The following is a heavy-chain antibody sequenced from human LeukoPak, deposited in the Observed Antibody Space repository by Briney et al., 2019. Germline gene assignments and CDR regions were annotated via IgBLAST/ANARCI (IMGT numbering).Heavy chain of an antibody. CDR1: GGSISSSSYY. CDR2: IYYSGST. Sequence: PSETLSLTCTVSGGSISSSSYYWGWIRQPPGKGLEWIGSIYYSGSTYYNPSLKSRVTISVDTSKNQFSLKLSSVTAADTAVYYCASLGVIRAFDYWGQGTLVTVSS. J-gene: IGHJ4*02. V-gene: IGHV4-39*01. D-gene: IGHD2-21*01. CDR3: ASLGVIRAFDY.